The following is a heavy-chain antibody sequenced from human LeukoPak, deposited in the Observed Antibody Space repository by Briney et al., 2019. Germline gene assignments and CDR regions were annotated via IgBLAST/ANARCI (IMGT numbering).Heavy chain of an antibody. J-gene: IGHJ6*02. V-gene: IGHV1-2*02. D-gene: IGHD2-15*01. CDR1: GYTFTGYY. CDR2: INPNSGGT. CDR3: ARAKDCSGGSCYSYYYSSMDV. Sequence: ASVKVSCKASGYTFTGYYIHWVRQAPGQGLEWMGWINPNSGGTNYAQKFQGRVTMTRDTSITTAYMELSRLRSDDTAVYYCARAKDCSGGSCYSYYYSSMDVWGQGTRSPSP.